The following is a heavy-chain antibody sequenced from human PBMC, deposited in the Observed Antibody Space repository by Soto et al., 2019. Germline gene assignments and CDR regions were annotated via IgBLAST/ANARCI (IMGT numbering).Heavy chain of an antibody. J-gene: IGHJ6*02. CDR2: IIPIFGTA. CDR3: ASPTREWLPPARDYYYGMDV. D-gene: IGHD3-3*01. V-gene: IGHV1-69*06. CDR1: GGTFSSYA. Sequence: QVQLVQSGAEVKKPGSSVKVSCKASGGTFSSYAISWVRQAPGQGLEWMGGIIPIFGTANYAQKFQGRVTITADKYTSTAYMELSSLRSEDTAVYYCASPTREWLPPARDYYYGMDVWGQGTTVIVSS.